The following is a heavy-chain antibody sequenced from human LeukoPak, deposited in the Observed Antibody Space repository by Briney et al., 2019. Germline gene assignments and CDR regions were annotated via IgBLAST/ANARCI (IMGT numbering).Heavy chain of an antibody. CDR2: MNPNSGNT. D-gene: IGHD1-26*01. Sequence: ASVKVSCKASGYTFTSYDINWVRQATGQGLEWMGWMNPNSGNTGYAQKFQGRVTMTRNTSISTAYMELSSLRSEDTAVYYCARGRGSCRNNWFDPWGQGTLVTVSS. CDR3: ARGRGSCRNNWFDP. V-gene: IGHV1-8*01. CDR1: GYTFTSYD. J-gene: IGHJ5*02.